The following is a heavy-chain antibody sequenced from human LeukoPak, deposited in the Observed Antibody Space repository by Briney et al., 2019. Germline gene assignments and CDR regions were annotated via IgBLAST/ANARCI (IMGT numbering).Heavy chain of an antibody. CDR2: INPNSGGT. J-gene: IGHJ4*02. D-gene: IGHD6-19*01. Sequence: ASVKVSCKASGYTLTGYYMHWVRQAPGQGLEWMGWINPNSGGTNYAQRFQGRVTMTRDTSISTAYMELSRLRSDDTAVYYCARDAEYSSGWYGVDYWGQGTLVTVSS. CDR3: ARDAEYSSGWYGVDY. CDR1: GYTLTGYY. V-gene: IGHV1-2*02.